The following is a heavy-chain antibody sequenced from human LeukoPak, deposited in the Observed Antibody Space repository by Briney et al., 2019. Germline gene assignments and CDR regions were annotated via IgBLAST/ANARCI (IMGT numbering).Heavy chain of an antibody. CDR1: GFTFSSYG. CDR3: AKVASIAAAGEFGS. V-gene: IGHV3-30*02. J-gene: IGHJ4*02. CDR2: IRYDGSGK. Sequence: GGSLRLSCAASGFTFSSYGMHWVRQAPGKGREWVAFIRYDGSGKYYGDSVKGRFTISRDISKNTLHLQMNSLRAEDTAVYYCAKVASIAAAGEFGSWGQGALVTVSS. D-gene: IGHD6-13*01.